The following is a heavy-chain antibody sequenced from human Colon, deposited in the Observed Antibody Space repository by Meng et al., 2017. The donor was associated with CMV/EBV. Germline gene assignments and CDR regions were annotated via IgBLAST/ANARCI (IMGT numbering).Heavy chain of an antibody. Sequence: ASVKVSCKASGYTFTVYGITWVRQAPGQGLEWMGWINPNSGGTNYAQKFQGRVTMTRDTSISTAYMELSRLRSDDTAVYYCARPIRRGSYHWGQGTLVTVSS. CDR2: INPNSGGT. CDR1: GYTFTVYG. D-gene: IGHD1-26*01. J-gene: IGHJ4*02. CDR3: ARPIRRGSYH. V-gene: IGHV1-2*02.